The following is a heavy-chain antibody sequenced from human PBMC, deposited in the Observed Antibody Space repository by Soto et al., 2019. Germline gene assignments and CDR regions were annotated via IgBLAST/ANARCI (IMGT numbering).Heavy chain of an antibody. Sequence: QVQLQESGPGLVKPSETLSLTCTVSGGSISSGSYYWSWIRQPPGKGLEWIGYIYYSGSTNYNPSRTGRVTKPVDTTKNPFSLKLSSVTAADTAVYYCAGEGEGAYSSGWDSDYWGQGTLVTVSS. CDR1: GGSISSGSYY. D-gene: IGHD6-19*01. CDR3: AGEGEGAYSSGWDSDY. J-gene: IGHJ4*02. V-gene: IGHV4-61*01. CDR2: IYYSGST.